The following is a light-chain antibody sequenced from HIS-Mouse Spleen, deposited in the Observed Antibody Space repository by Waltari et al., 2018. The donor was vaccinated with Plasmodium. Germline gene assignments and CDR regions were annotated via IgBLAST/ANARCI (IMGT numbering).Light chain of an antibody. CDR3: SSYAGSNNLV. V-gene: IGLV2-8*01. J-gene: IGLJ2*01. CDR2: EVS. CDR1: SSDVGGYNY. Sequence: QSALTQPPSASGSPGQSVPIPCTGTSSDVGGYNYVSWYQQHPGKAPKLMIYEVSKRPSGVPDRCSGSKSGNTASLTVSGLQAEDEADYYCSSYAGSNNLVFGGGTKLTVL.